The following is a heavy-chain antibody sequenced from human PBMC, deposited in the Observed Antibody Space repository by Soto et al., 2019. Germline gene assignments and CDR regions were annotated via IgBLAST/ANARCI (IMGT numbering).Heavy chain of an antibody. CDR3: ARAVVVVPAAISVWFDP. V-gene: IGHV1-69*13. CDR2: IIPIFGTA. D-gene: IGHD2-2*01. CDR1: GGTFSSYA. J-gene: IGHJ5*02. Sequence: ASVKVSCKASGGTFSSYAISWVRQAPGQGLEWMGGIIPIFGTANYAQKFQGRVTITADESTSTAYMELSSLRSEDTAVYYCARAVVVVPAAISVWFDPWGQGTLVTVSS.